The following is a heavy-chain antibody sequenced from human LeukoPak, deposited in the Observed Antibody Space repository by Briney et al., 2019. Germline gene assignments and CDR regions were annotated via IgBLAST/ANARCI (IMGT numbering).Heavy chain of an antibody. V-gene: IGHV3-33*01. CDR2: IWYDGSNK. Sequence: GGSLRLSCAASGFTFSSYGMHWVRQAPGKGLEWVAVIWYDGSNKYYADSVKGQFTISRDNSKNTLYLQMNSLRAEDTAVYYCARDRGYSSRPPRNWFDPWGQGTLVTFSS. CDR1: GFTFSSYG. J-gene: IGHJ5*02. CDR3: ARDRGYSSRPPRNWFDP. D-gene: IGHD6-13*01.